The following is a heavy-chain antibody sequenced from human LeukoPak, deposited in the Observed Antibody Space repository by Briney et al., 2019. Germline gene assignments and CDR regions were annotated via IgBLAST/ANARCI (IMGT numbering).Heavy chain of an antibody. D-gene: IGHD4-23*01. V-gene: IGHV3-49*04. CDR3: TRTGTVVTNYFDY. CDR1: GFTFGDYA. J-gene: IGHJ4*02. CDR2: IRSKAYGATP. Sequence: SPRLSCSTSGFTFGDYALSWVRQAPGKGLEWVGFIRSKAYGATPEYAASVKGRFSISRDDSESIAYLQMNSLKTEDTAMYYCTRTGTVVTNYFDYWGQGTLVTVSS.